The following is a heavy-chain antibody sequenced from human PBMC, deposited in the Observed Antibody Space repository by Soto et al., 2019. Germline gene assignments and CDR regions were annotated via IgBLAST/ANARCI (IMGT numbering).Heavy chain of an antibody. V-gene: IGHV1-18*01. CDR3: ARFMTYYYDSSGYYASD. J-gene: IGHJ4*02. D-gene: IGHD3-22*01. CDR1: GYTFTSYG. CDR2: ISAYNGNT. Sequence: QVQLVQSGAEVKKPGASVKVSCKASGYTFTSYGISWVRQAPGQGLEWMGWISAYNGNTNYAQKLQGRVTMTTDTSTSKGYMELRSLRSDDTAVYYCARFMTYYYDSSGYYASDWGQGTLVTVSS.